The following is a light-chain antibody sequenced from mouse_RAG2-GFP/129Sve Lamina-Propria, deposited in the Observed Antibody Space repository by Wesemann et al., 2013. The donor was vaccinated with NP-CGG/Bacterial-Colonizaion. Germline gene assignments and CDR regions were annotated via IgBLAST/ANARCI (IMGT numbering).Light chain of an antibody. CDR3: QQYSSYPLT. CDR1: QNVGTA. Sequence: DIVMTQSQKFMSTTVGDRVSITCKASQNVGTAVAWYQQKPGQSPKLLIYWASTRHTGVPDRFTGSGSGTDFTLTISNMQSEDLADYFCQQYSSYPLTFGSGTKLEIK. CDR2: WAS. V-gene: IGKV6-23*01. J-gene: IGKJ4*01.